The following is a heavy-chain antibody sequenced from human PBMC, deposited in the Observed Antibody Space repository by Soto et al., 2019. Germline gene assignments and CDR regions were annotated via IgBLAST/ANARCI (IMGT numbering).Heavy chain of an antibody. D-gene: IGHD1-7*01. V-gene: IGHV3-23*01. CDR3: AKDRNWNYLEYYFDY. J-gene: IGHJ4*02. CDR1: GFTFSSYA. CDR2: MSGSGGST. Sequence: GGSLRLSCAASGFTFSSYAMSWVRQAPGKGLEWVSAMSGSGGSTYYADSVKGRFTISRDNSKNTLYLQMNSLRAEDKAVYYCAKDRNWNYLEYYFDYWGQGTLVTVSS.